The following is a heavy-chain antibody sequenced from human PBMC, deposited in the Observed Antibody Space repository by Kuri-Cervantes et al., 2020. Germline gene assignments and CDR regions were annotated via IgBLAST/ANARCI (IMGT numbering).Heavy chain of an antibody. CDR2: IKCDGSEK. D-gene: IGHD3-10*01. J-gene: IGHJ4*02. Sequence: GESLKISCAASGFTFSSSWMHWVCQAPEKGLEWVADIKCDGSEKYYADSVKGRFTISRDNSKNTLSLQMNSLRAEDTAVYYCARARSNFGSGSYVDYWGQGTLVTVSS. CDR3: ARARSNFGSGSYVDY. CDR1: GFTFSSSW. V-gene: IGHV3-52*01.